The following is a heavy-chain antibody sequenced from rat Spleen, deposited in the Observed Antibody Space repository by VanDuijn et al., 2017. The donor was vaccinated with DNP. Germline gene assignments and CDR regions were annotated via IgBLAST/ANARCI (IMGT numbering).Heavy chain of an antibody. CDR2: ISSRGTSI. V-gene: IGHV5-7*01. J-gene: IGHJ4*01. D-gene: IGHD1-3*01. CDR3: AKDMTTVALGYAMDA. CDR1: GFTFSDYN. Sequence: EVHLVESGGGLVQPGRSLKLSCAASGFTFSDYNMAWVRQAPKKGLEWVAIISSRGTSIDYRDSVKGRFTASRDNAKSTLYLQMESLRSEDTATYYCAKDMTTVALGYAMDAWGQGTSVTVSS.